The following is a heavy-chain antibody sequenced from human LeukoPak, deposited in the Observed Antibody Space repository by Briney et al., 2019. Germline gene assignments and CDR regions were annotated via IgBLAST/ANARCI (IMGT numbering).Heavy chain of an antibody. CDR3: ARAPDIAARQYYFDY. J-gene: IGHJ4*02. CDR1: GGSISSDTYY. CDR2: IYTSGST. V-gene: IGHV4-61*02. D-gene: IGHD6-6*01. Sequence: SETLSLTCTVSGGSISSDTYYWTWIRQPAGKGLEWIGLIYTSGSTNYNPSLKSRVTISIDTSKNQLSLKLTSVTAADTAVYYCARAPDIAARQYYFDYWGQGTLVTVSS.